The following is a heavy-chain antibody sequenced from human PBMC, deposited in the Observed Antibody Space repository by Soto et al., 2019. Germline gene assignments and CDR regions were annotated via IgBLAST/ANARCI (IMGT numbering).Heavy chain of an antibody. D-gene: IGHD5-18*01. V-gene: IGHV4-59*01. Sequence: SETLFLTCTVSGGSISSYYLSWIRQPPGKGLEWIGYIYYSGSTNYNPSLKSRVTISVDTSKNQFSLKLSSVTAADTAVYYCASAVTGRDYYYGMDVWGQGTTVTVYS. CDR3: ASAVTGRDYYYGMDV. J-gene: IGHJ6*02. CDR2: IYYSGST. CDR1: GGSISSYY.